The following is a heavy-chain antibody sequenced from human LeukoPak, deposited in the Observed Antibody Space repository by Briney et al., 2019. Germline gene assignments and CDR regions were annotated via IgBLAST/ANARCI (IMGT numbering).Heavy chain of an antibody. Sequence: GESLKISCKGSGYSFTSYWISWVRQMPGKGLEWMGRIYPSDSYTNYSPSFQGHVTISADKSISTAYLQWSSLKASDTAMYYCARQAGVAAYSMGWFDPWGQGTLVTVSS. CDR1: GYSFTSYW. D-gene: IGHD2-15*01. CDR3: ARQAGVAAYSMGWFDP. V-gene: IGHV5-10-1*01. J-gene: IGHJ5*02. CDR2: IYPSDSYT.